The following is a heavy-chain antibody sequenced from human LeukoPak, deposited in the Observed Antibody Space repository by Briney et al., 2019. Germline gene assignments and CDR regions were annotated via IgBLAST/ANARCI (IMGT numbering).Heavy chain of an antibody. D-gene: IGHD6-13*01. J-gene: IGHJ4*02. V-gene: IGHV5-51*01. Sequence: GPSMQISFQASGSSFSSYWIGWGRRTPGKRMAWMGIIFPGDYDTRYTPSFQGQVTISADKSISTAYLQWSSLKASDTAMYYCARPPSRAAPGPFDYGGQGTLVTVSS. CDR3: ARPPSRAAPGPFDY. CDR1: GSSFSSYW. CDR2: IFPGDYDT.